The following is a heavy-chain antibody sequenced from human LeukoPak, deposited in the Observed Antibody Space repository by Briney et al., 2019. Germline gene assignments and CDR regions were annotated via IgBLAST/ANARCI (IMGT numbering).Heavy chain of an antibody. Sequence: PGGSLRLSCAASGLTFSSYRMNWVRQAPGKGLEWVSSISSSSSYIYYADSVKGRFTISRDNAKNSLYLQMNSLRAEDTAVYYCATESVEMATIPLSYWGQGTLVTVSS. D-gene: IGHD5-24*01. CDR2: ISSSSSYI. V-gene: IGHV3-21*01. J-gene: IGHJ4*02. CDR1: GLTFSSYR. CDR3: ATESVEMATIPLSY.